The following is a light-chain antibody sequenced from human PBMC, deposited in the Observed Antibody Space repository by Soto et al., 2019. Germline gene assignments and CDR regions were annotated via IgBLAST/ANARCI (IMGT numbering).Light chain of an antibody. CDR2: EVS. Sequence: QSVLTQPASVSGSPGQSITISCTVTSSDVGNYKYVSWYQQHPGKAPKLMTYEVSNRPSGVSNRFSGSKSGNTASLTISGLQAEDETDYYCFSYTSSGTYVFGTGTKVTVL. V-gene: IGLV2-14*01. CDR3: FSYTSSGTYV. CDR1: SSDVGNYKY. J-gene: IGLJ1*01.